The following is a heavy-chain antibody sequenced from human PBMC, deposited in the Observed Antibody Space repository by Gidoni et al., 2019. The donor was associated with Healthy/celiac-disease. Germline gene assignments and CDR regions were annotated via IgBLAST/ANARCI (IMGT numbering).Heavy chain of an antibody. Sequence: QVQLVESGGGVVQPGGSLRLSCAASGFTFGRYAMHWVRRAPGKGLEWVAVISYDGSNKYYADSVKGRFTISRDNSKNTLYLQMNSLRAEDTAVYYCARDSLAYCGGDCYSDYWGQGTLVTVSS. J-gene: IGHJ4*02. CDR3: ARDSLAYCGGDCYSDY. D-gene: IGHD2-21*02. CDR2: ISYDGSNK. CDR1: GFTFGRYA. V-gene: IGHV3-30-3*01.